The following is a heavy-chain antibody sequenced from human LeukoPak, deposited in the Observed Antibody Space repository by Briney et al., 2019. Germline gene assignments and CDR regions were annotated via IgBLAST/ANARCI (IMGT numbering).Heavy chain of an antibody. Sequence: SETLSLTCTVSGGSISSYYWSWIRQPPGKGLEWIGYIYYSGSTNYNPSLKSRVTISVDTSKNQFSLELRSLTAADMAVYYCARHVGYGNDWFDPWGQGTLVTVSS. V-gene: IGHV4-59*08. CDR1: GGSISSYY. CDR3: ARHVGYGNDWFDP. D-gene: IGHD5-18*01. J-gene: IGHJ5*02. CDR2: IYYSGST.